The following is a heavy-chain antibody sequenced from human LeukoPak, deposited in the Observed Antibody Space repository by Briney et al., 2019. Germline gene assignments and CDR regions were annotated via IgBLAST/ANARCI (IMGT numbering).Heavy chain of an antibody. Sequence: GGSLRLSCAASGFTFSSYEMNWVRQAPGKGLEWVSYISSSGSTIYYADSVKGRFTISRDNAKNSLYLQMNSLGAEDTAVYYCARDYPTVVNRGVVSSEYWYFDLWGRGTLVTVSS. CDR1: GFTFSSYE. CDR3: ARDYPTVVNRGVVSSEYWYFDL. CDR2: ISSSGSTI. J-gene: IGHJ2*01. V-gene: IGHV3-48*03. D-gene: IGHD4-23*01.